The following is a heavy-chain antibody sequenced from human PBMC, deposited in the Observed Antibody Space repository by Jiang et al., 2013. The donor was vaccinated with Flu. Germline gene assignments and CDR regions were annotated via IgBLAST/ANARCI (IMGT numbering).Heavy chain of an antibody. D-gene: IGHD1-1*01. Sequence: QDGSEKYYVDSVKGRFTISRDNGRNSLYLQMNSLRTEDTAVYYCARARGTDYWGQGTVVTVSS. CDR2: QDGSEK. CDR3: ARARGTDY. V-gene: IGHV3-7*01. J-gene: IGHJ4*02.